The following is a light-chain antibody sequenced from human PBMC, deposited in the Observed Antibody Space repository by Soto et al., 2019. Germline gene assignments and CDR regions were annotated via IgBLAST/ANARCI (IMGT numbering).Light chain of an antibody. V-gene: IGKV3-11*01. Sequence: ILLTQSPAPLSLSPGERANLSCRASQSVSSYLAWYQQKPGQAPRLLIYGASNRATGIPARFSGSGYGTDFTLTISSLEPEDSAVYYCQQRHDSWTFGQGTKVDIK. CDR2: GAS. CDR1: QSVSSY. J-gene: IGKJ1*01. CDR3: QQRHDSWT.